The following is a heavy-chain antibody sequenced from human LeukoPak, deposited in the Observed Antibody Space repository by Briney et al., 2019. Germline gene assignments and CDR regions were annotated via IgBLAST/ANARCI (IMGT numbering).Heavy chain of an antibody. V-gene: IGHV3-48*04. CDR2: ISSSSSTI. CDR1: RFTFSSYS. CDR3: ARAGWELLEYAFDI. Sequence: GGSLRLSCASSRFTFSSYSTNWVRQAPGKGLEGVSYISSSSSTIYYADSVKCRFTISRDNAKNSLYLQMNSLRAEDTAVYYCARAGWELLEYAFDIWGQGTMVTVSS. D-gene: IGHD1-26*01. J-gene: IGHJ3*02.